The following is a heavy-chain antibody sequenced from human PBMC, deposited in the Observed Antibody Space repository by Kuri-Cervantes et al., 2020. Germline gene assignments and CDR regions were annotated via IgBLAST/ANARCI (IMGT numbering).Heavy chain of an antibody. V-gene: IGHV7-4-1*02. CDR3: ARAVLIWHKAGDY. CDR1: GYTFTKYP. Sequence: ASVKVSCKASGYTFTKYPMNWVRQAPGQGLEWMGWINTNTGNPTYAQGFTGWFVFSLDTSVSTAYLQISSLKAEDTAVYYCARAVLIWHKAGDYWGQGTLVTVSS. CDR2: INTNTGNP. D-gene: IGHD3/OR15-3a*01. J-gene: IGHJ4*02.